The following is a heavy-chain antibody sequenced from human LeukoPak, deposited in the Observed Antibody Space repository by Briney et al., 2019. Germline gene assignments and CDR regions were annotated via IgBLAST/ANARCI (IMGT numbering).Heavy chain of an antibody. CDR3: ARGGYNWNYNWFDP. CDR1: GFTFSSYV. D-gene: IGHD1-7*01. J-gene: IGHJ5*02. V-gene: IGHV3-13*01. CDR2: IGTAGDT. Sequence: QAGGSLRLSCAASGFTFSSYVMHWVRQATGKGLEWVSAIGTAGDTYYLGSVKGRFTISRENAKNSLYLQMNSLRAGDTAVYYCARGGYNWNYNWFDPWGQGTLVTVSS.